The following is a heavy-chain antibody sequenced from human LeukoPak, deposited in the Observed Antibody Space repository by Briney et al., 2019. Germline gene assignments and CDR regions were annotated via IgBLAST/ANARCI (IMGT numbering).Heavy chain of an antibody. Sequence: PGGSLRLSCAASGFTFSSYGMHWVRQAPGRGLERVAVIWYDGSNKYYADSVKGRFTISRDNSKNTLYLEMNSLRAEDTAVYYCARDPGIGNFDYWGQGTLVTVSS. J-gene: IGHJ4*02. CDR3: ARDPGIGNFDY. CDR2: IWYDGSNK. CDR1: GFTFSSYG. V-gene: IGHV3-33*01. D-gene: IGHD6-13*01.